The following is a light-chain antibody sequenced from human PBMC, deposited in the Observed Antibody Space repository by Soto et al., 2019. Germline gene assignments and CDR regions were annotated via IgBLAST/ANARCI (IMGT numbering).Light chain of an antibody. Sequence: DIQMTQSPSTLSASVGDRVTITCRASQSISTWLTWYQQKPGIAPKVLIYKASSLESGVPSRFSGSGSGTEFTLTISSLQPDDFATYYCLQYNTYWTFGQGTKVEIK. V-gene: IGKV1-5*03. CDR3: LQYNTYWT. CDR2: KAS. J-gene: IGKJ1*01. CDR1: QSISTW.